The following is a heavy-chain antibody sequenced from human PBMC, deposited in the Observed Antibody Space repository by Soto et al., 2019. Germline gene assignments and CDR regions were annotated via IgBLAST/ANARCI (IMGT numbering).Heavy chain of an antibody. D-gene: IGHD6-19*01. V-gene: IGHV1-3*01. J-gene: IGHJ4*02. CDR3: ARGRGWYDY. CDR1: GYICNRYV. Sequence: QVQLVQSGAEVKKPGASVKVSCKASGYICNRYVMHWVRQAPGQRPEWMGWIDAGNGKTKYSEKFQGRVTITRDTSASTAYMELTTLRSEDTAVYYCARGRGWYDYWGQGTQVIVSS. CDR2: IDAGNGKT.